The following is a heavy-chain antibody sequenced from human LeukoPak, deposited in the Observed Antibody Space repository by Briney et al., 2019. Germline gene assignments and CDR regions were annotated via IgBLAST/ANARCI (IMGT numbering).Heavy chain of an antibody. V-gene: IGHV3-64D*06. CDR3: VKDSSSGSYFDY. Sequence: GGSLRLSCSASGFTFSRYAMHWVRQAPGKGLEYVSAISSSGGSTYYADSVKGRFTISRDNSRNTLHLQMSSLRVEDTAVYYCVKDSSSGSYFDYWGQGTLVTVSA. CDR1: GFTFSRYA. J-gene: IGHJ4*02. D-gene: IGHD3-10*01. CDR2: ISSSGGST.